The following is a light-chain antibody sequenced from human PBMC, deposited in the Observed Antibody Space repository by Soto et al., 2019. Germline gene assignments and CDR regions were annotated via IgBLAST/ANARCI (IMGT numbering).Light chain of an antibody. CDR3: NHRYNWPYT. V-gene: IGKV3-11*01. CDR2: DAS. Sequence: EIVLTQSPATLSLSPGERATLSCRASQSVGSYLTWYQLKPGQAPRVLIYDASNRATGIPARFSGSGSGTDFPHITNTLEPEDSAVYSCNHRYNWPYTFGQGTKLEIK. CDR1: QSVGSY. J-gene: IGKJ2*01.